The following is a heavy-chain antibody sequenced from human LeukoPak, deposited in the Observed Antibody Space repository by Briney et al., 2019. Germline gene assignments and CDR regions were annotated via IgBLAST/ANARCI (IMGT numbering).Heavy chain of an antibody. CDR2: IWYDGSNK. CDR1: GFTFSSYG. D-gene: IGHD2-21*02. CDR3: AKDRLEVVTGDDAFDI. V-gene: IGHV3-33*06. J-gene: IGHJ3*02. Sequence: GGSLRLSCAASGFTFSSYGMHWVRQAPGKGLEWVAVIWYDGSNKYYADSVKGRFTISRDNSKNTVYLQMNSLRAEDTAVYYCAKDRLEVVTGDDAFDIWGQGTMVTVSS.